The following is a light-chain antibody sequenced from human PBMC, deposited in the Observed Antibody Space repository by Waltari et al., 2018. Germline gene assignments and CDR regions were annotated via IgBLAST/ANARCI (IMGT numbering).Light chain of an antibody. CDR2: KAS. Sequence: DIQMTQSPSTLSASVGDRVTITCRASQSISSWLAWYQQKPGKAPKLLIYKASSLESGVPSRFIGSGSGTEFTLTISSLQPDDFATYYCQQYNSYSPLTFGGGTKVEIK. V-gene: IGKV1-5*03. CDR1: QSISSW. CDR3: QQYNSYSPLT. J-gene: IGKJ4*01.